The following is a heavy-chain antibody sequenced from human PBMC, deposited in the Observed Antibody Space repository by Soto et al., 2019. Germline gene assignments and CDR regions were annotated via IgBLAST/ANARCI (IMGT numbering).Heavy chain of an antibody. V-gene: IGHV4-61*01. CDR2: IYHSGST. Sequence: SETLSLTCSVSGGFLSSSNYYWSRIRQPPGKGLEWIGYIYHSGSTNYNPSLKSRVTISVDTSKNQFSLKVNSVNAADAAVYYCARGALRFLGNRFDPWGQGTRVTVSS. CDR1: GGFLSSSNYY. J-gene: IGHJ5*02. CDR3: ARGALRFLGNRFDP. D-gene: IGHD3-3*01.